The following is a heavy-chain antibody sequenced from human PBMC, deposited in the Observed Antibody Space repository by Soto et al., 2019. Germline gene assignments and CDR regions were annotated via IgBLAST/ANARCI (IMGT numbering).Heavy chain of an antibody. J-gene: IGHJ5*02. V-gene: IGHV3-48*01. CDR1: GFTFSSDS. CDR2: ISSSSSTI. CDR3: ARHPERISEIGWFDP. D-gene: IGHD6-13*01. Sequence: EVPLVESGGGLVQPGGSLRLSCAASGFTFSSDSMNWVRQAPGKGLGWVSYISSSSSTIYYADCVKARFTISRDNAKNSLYLQMNSLRAEDTAVYYCARHPERISEIGWFDPWCQGTLVTVSS.